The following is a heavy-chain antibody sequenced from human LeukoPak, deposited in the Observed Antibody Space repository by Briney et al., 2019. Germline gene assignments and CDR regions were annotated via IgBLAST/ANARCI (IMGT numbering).Heavy chain of an antibody. V-gene: IGHV3-33*01. CDR3: ARDQGSSSGYYFYYYYYGMDV. CDR1: GFTFSSYG. J-gene: IGHJ6*02. CDR2: IWYDGSNK. Sequence: GGSLRLSCAASGFTFSSYGMHWVRQAPGKGLEWVAVIWYDGSNKYYADSVKGRFTISRDNSKNTLYLQMNSLRAEDTAVYYCARDQGSSSGYYFYYYYYGMDVWGQGTTVTVSS. D-gene: IGHD3-22*01.